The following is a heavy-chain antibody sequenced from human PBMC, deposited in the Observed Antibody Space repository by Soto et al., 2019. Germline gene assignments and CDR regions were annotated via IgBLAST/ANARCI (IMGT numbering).Heavy chain of an antibody. D-gene: IGHD7-27*01. CDR1: GFTFSSYG. V-gene: IGHV3-30*18. CDR3: AKELLGPGRAYGMDV. CDR2: ISYDGSNK. Sequence: QVQLVESGGGVVQSGRSLRLSCAASGFTFSSYGMHWVRQAPGKGLEWVAVISYDGSNKYYADSVKGRFTISRDSSKNTLYLQMNSLRAEDTAVYYCAKELLGPGRAYGMDVWGKGTTVTVSS. J-gene: IGHJ6*04.